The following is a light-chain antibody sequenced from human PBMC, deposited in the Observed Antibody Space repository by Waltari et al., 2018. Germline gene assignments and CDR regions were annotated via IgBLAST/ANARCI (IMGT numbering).Light chain of an antibody. Sequence: DIQMTQSPSSLSASVGDRVTITCQASQDISNSLNWYQQKPGKAPKVLIYDAANLESGVPSRFSGSGFGTDFTFTISSLQAEDVAIYYCQHYYRAPHTFGQGTKLEIK. CDR2: DAA. J-gene: IGKJ2*01. V-gene: IGKV1-33*01. CDR3: QHYYRAPHT. CDR1: QDISNS.